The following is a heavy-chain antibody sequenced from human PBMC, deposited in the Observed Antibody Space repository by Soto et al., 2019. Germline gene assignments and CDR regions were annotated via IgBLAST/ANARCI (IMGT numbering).Heavy chain of an antibody. Sequence: EVQLVESGGGLVQPGGSLRLSCSASGLNFQNYYMTWVRQAPGKGLEWVAQIKPDGSEKYYVDSVKGRFAISRDNAKNSLYLQMNSVRADDTAVYYCATSRFYYSVGKWGQGTLVTVSS. D-gene: IGHD2-15*01. J-gene: IGHJ4*02. CDR1: GLNFQNYY. CDR3: ATSRFYYSVGK. CDR2: IKPDGSEK. V-gene: IGHV3-7*01.